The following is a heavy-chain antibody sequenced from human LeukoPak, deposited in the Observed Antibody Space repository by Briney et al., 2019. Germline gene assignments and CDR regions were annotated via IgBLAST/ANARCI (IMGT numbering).Heavy chain of an antibody. J-gene: IGHJ4*02. CDR3: ASSKVWQWPVDY. D-gene: IGHD6-19*01. CDR1: GGSSSGYY. Sequence: SETLSLTCAVYGGSSSGYYWSWIRQPPGKGLEWIGEINHSGSTNYNPSLKSRVTISVDTSKNQFSLKLSSVTAADTAVYYCASSKVWQWPVDYWGQGTLVTVSS. V-gene: IGHV4-34*01. CDR2: INHSGST.